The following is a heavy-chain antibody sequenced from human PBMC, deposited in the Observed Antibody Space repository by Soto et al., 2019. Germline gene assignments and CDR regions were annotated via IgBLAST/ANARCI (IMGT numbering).Heavy chain of an antibody. CDR2: TYYRSKWRI. Sequence: PSQNLSLTCAISGDSVSNTNAAWGWIRQSPSRGLEWLGRTYYRSKWRIDYALSVRSRININPDTSKNQLSLQLISVTPEDTAVYYRSRGNSGLRAFDVWGQGTMVTVSS. CDR1: GDSVSNTNAA. J-gene: IGHJ3*01. V-gene: IGHV6-1*01. D-gene: IGHD6-19*01. CDR3: SRGNSGLRAFDV.